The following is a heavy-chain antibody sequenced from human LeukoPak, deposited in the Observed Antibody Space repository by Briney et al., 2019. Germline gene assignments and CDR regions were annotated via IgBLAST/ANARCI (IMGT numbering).Heavy chain of an antibody. CDR1: GLSFSNYW. J-gene: IGHJ4*02. CDR3: ASAYTYVRLGDH. CDR2: TNLHGTTV. V-gene: IGHV3-74*01. Sequence: GGSLRLSCAVSGLSFSNYWMHWVRQAPGKGLVWVARTNLHGTTVDYADPVKGRFTISRDNSKNMLFLQMNSLRVEDTAVYYCASAYTYVRLGDHWGQGTLVTVSP. D-gene: IGHD3-10*02.